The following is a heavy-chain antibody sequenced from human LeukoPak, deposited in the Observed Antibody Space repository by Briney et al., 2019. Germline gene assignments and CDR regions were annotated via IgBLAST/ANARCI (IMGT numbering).Heavy chain of an antibody. D-gene: IGHD3-22*01. J-gene: IGHJ5*02. Sequence: SQTLSLTCTVSGGSISSGDYCWSWIRQPPGKGLEWIAYMYYGGSPYYNPSLKSRVTMSADTSKNQLSLKLSSVTAADTAVYYCARPYYYDSRIDPWGQGILVTVSS. CDR1: GGSISSGDYC. V-gene: IGHV4-30-4*01. CDR3: ARPYYYDSRIDP. CDR2: MYYGGSP.